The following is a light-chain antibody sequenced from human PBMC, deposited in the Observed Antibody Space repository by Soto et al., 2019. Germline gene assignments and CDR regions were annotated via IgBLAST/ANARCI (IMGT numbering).Light chain of an antibody. CDR2: GAS. V-gene: IGKV3-15*01. Sequence: EIVVTQSPATLSVSPGERATLSCRASQTVLSNLAWYQQKPGQAPRLLIYGASTRATGIPARFSGSGSGTEFTLTISSLQSEDFEVYYCQQYNNWPITFGQGTRLEIK. J-gene: IGKJ5*01. CDR1: QTVLSN. CDR3: QQYNNWPIT.